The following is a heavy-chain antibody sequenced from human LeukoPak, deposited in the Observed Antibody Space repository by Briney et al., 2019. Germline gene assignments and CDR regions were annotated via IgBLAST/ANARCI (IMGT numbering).Heavy chain of an antibody. V-gene: IGHV3-30*02. CDR3: AKPAYSSGWRPNYNWFDP. D-gene: IGHD6-19*01. CDR1: GFTFSSYG. J-gene: IGHJ5*02. CDR2: IRYDGINK. Sequence: GGSLRLSCGASGFTFSSYGMHWVRQAPGKGLEWVAFIRYDGINKYYADSVKGRFTISRDNSKNTLYLQMNSLRAEDTAVYYCAKPAYSSGWRPNYNWFDPWGQGTLVTVSS.